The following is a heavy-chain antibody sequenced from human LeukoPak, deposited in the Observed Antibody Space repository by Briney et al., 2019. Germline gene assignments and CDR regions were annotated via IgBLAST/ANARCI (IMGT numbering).Heavy chain of an antibody. V-gene: IGHV4-59*01. CDR3: ARGEWELGYYMDV. D-gene: IGHD1-26*01. J-gene: IGHJ6*03. Sequence: PSKTLSLTCTVSDGSISSYYWSWIRQPPGKGLEWIGYISYSGSTNYIPSLKSRVTISVDTSKNQFSLKLNSVTAADTAVYYCARGEWELGYYMDVWGKGTTVTISS. CDR2: ISYSGST. CDR1: DGSISSYY.